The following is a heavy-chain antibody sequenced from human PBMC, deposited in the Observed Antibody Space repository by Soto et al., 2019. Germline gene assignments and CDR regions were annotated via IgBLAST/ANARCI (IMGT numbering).Heavy chain of an antibody. Sequence: GGSLRLSCAASGFTFSSYGMHWVRQAPGKGLEWVAVISYDGSNKYYADSVKGRFTISRDNSKNTLYLQMNSLRAEDTAVYYCAKDSAAAGISYFYYYMDVWGKGTTVTVSS. CDR2: ISYDGSNK. J-gene: IGHJ6*03. CDR3: AKDSAAAGISYFYYYMDV. V-gene: IGHV3-30*18. CDR1: GFTFSSYG. D-gene: IGHD6-13*01.